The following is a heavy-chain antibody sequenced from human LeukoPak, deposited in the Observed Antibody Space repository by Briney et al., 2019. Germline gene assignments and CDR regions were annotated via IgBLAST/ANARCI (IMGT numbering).Heavy chain of an antibody. CDR3: ARVRWELLLIDY. V-gene: IGHV3-30-3*01. CDR1: GFTFSSYA. CDR2: ISYDGSNK. Sequence: GGSLRLSCAASGFTFSSYAMHWVRQAPGKGLEWVAVISYDGSNKYYADSVKGRFTISRDNSKNTLYLQMNSLRAEDTAVYYCARVRWELLLIDYWGQGTLVTDSS. J-gene: IGHJ4*02. D-gene: IGHD2-15*01.